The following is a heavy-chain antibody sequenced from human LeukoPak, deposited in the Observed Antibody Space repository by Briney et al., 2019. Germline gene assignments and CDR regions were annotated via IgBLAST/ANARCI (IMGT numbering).Heavy chain of an antibody. CDR2: IYTSGST. J-gene: IGHJ4*02. CDR3: ARFRGRRTYGDYANYFDY. D-gene: IGHD4-17*01. V-gene: IGHV4-4*07. CDR1: GGSISSYY. Sequence: SETLSLTCTVSGGSISSYYWSWIRQPAGKGLEWIGRIYTSGSTNYNPSLKSRVTMSVDTSKNQFSLKLSSVTAADTAVYYCARFRGRRTYGDYANYFDYWGQGTLVTVSS.